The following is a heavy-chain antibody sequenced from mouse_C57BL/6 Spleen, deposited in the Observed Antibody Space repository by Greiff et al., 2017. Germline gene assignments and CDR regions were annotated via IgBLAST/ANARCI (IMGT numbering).Heavy chain of an antibody. CDR2: IYPGDGDT. V-gene: IGHV1-82*01. D-gene: IGHD2-2*01. CDR3: AREYGYDVVYYYAMDY. J-gene: IGHJ4*01. CDR1: GYAFSSSW. Sequence: QVQLQQSGPELVKPGASVKISCKASGYAFSSSWMNWVKQRPGKGLEWIGRIYPGDGDTNYNGKFKGKATMTADKSSSTAYMQLSSLTSEDSAVYFCAREYGYDVVYYYAMDYWGQGTSVTVSS.